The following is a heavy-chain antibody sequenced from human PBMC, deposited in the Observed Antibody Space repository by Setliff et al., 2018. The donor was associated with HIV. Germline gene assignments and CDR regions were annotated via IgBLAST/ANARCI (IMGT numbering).Heavy chain of an antibody. Sequence: GGSLRLSCAASGFTFSSYDMHWVRQATGKGLEWVSAIGTAGDTYYPGSVKGRFTISRENAKNSLYLQMNSLRAEDTAVYYCARARDSSGYYPGAFDIWGQGTMVTVSS. D-gene: IGHD3-22*01. V-gene: IGHV3-13*01. CDR2: IGTAGDT. CDR1: GFTFSSYD. CDR3: ARARDSSGYYPGAFDI. J-gene: IGHJ3*02.